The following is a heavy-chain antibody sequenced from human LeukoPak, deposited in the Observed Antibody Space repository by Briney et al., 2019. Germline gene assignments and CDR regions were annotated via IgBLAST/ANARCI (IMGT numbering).Heavy chain of an antibody. J-gene: IGHJ4*02. CDR1: GFTFSSYA. D-gene: IGHD5-18*01. CDR2: ISGGGGST. V-gene: IGHV3-23*01. Sequence: PGGSLRLSCAASGFTFSSYAMSWVRQAPGKGLEWVSAISGGGGSTYYADSVKGRFTISRDNSKNTLYLQMNSLRAEDTAVYYCAKGSSGTAMVAYYFDYWGQGTLVTASS. CDR3: AKGSSGTAMVAYYFDY.